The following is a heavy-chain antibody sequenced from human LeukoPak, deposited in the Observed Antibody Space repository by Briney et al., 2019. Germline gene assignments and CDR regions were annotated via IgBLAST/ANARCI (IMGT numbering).Heavy chain of an antibody. J-gene: IGHJ6*03. CDR3: ARGRRIVVVLGATRTHRDYYMDV. Sequence: SETLSLTCTVSGGYISSTSYYWGWIRQPPGKGLERIGIIYNRGSTDYNPSLKSRVTISVDTSKNQFSLKLSSVTAADTAVYYCARGRRIVVVLGATRTHRDYYMDVWGKGTTVTVSS. D-gene: IGHD2-15*01. CDR1: GGYISSTSYY. CDR2: IYNRGST. V-gene: IGHV4-39*07.